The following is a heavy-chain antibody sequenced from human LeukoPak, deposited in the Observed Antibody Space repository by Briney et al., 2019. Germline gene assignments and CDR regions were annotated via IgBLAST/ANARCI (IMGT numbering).Heavy chain of an antibody. V-gene: IGHV4-39*01. CDR1: GDSFSRSDSY. CDR3: ARRRYYDGSGYLE. Sequence: SETLSLTCSVSGDSFSRSDSYWDWIRQPPGKGLEWIGTIYYSGRTYYSPSLKSRVTMSVDPSNNQFSLNLRSVTAADTALYYCARRRYYDGSGYLEWGQGTLLSVSS. CDR2: IYYSGRT. J-gene: IGHJ1*01. D-gene: IGHD3-22*01.